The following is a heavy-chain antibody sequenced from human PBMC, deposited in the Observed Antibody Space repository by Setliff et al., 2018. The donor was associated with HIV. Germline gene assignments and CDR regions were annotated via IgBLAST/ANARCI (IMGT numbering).Heavy chain of an antibody. CDR1: GFTFSNYA. J-gene: IGHJ4*02. D-gene: IGHD3-3*01. CDR3: AKDVSWRVRTYIDY. Sequence: PGGSLRLSCAASGFTFSNYAMSWVRQAPGKGLEWVSGISGSAGTTYYADSVKGRFTISRDKSKNTLYLQMNSLRAEDTAVYYCAKDVSWRVRTYIDYWGQGALVTVSS. CDR2: ISGSAGTT. V-gene: IGHV3-23*01.